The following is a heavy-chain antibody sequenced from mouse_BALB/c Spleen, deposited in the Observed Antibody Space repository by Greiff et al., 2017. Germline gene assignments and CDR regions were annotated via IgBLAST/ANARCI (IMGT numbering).Heavy chain of an antibody. D-gene: IGHD2-4*01. J-gene: IGHJ1*01. V-gene: IGHV2-6-5*01. CDR3: AKHGDYGLDFDV. Sequence: LSISKDNSKSQVFLKMNSLQTDDTAMYYCAKHGDYGLDFDVWGAGTTVTVSS.